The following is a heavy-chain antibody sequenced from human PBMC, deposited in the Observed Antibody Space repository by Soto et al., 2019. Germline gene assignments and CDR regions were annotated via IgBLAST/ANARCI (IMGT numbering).Heavy chain of an antibody. CDR3: ASGIDFYYAMDV. V-gene: IGHV4-38-2*01. J-gene: IGHJ6*01. Sequence: SETLSLTCAVSGYSISSGYYLVLIRQPPGKGLEWIGSIHHSGSTYNNASLKSRVTISVDTSKNQFSLKLSSVTDADTAVYYCASGIDFYYAMDVWGQGTTVTVSS. CDR2: IHHSGST. CDR1: GYSISSGYY.